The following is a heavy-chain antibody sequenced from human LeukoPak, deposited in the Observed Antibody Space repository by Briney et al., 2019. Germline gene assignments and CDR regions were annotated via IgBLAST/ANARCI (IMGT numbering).Heavy chain of an antibody. D-gene: IGHD5-24*01. V-gene: IGHV1-69*01. Sequence: SVKVSCKASGGIFSSYTIIWVRQAPGQGLEWMGGIIPISGTPNYAQKFQDRVTITADESMTTAYMKLSGLRSEDTAMYYCARDIGDGYNYFWGQGTLVTVSS. J-gene: IGHJ4*02. CDR3: ARDIGDGYNYF. CDR1: GGIFSSYT. CDR2: IIPISGTP.